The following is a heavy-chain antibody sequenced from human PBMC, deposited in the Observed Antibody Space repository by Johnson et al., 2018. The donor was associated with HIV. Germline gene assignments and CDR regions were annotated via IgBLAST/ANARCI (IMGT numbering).Heavy chain of an antibody. V-gene: IGHV3-30*04. J-gene: IGHJ3*02. CDR3: ARDSMTTVVTFAFDI. D-gene: IGHD4-23*01. CDR1: GFTFSAYA. Sequence: VQLVESGGGVVQPGGSLRLSCAASGFTFSAYAVHWVRQAPGKGLEWLAIISYDGSNKYYAHSVKGRFTISRDNSKNTLYLQMNRLKPDDTAVYYCARDSMTTVVTFAFDIWGQGTMVTVSS. CDR2: ISYDGSNK.